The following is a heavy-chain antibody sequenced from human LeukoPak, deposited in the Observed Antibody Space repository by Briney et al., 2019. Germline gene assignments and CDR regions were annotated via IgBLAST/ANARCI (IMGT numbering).Heavy chain of an antibody. CDR1: GFTFSSYS. V-gene: IGHV3-48*04. Sequence: GGSLRLSCAASGFTFSSYSMNWVRQAPGKGLEWVSYISSSSAIYYADSVKGRFTISRDNAKNSLYLQMNSLRAEDTAVYYCARFAEVWGSYRRFDDWGQGTLVTVSS. J-gene: IGHJ4*02. CDR3: ARFAEVWGSYRRFDD. CDR2: ISSSSAI. D-gene: IGHD3-16*02.